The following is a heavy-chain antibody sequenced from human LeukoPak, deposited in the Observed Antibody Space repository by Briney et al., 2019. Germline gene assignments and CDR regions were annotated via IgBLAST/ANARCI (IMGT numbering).Heavy chain of an antibody. V-gene: IGHV1-18*01. CDR3: ARKIILWFGEIAFDI. Sequence: GASVKVSCKASGYSFPNYGINWVRQAPGQGLEWMGWISAYNGNTNYAQKFQGRVTITRNTSISTAYMELSSLRSEDTAVYYCARKIILWFGEIAFDIWGQGTMVTVSS. CDR1: GYSFPNYG. D-gene: IGHD3-10*01. CDR2: ISAYNGNT. J-gene: IGHJ3*02.